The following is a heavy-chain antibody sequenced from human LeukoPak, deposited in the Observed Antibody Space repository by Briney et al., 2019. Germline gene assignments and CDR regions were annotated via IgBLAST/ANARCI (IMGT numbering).Heavy chain of an antibody. D-gene: IGHD2-8*01. CDR2: IYNDGSST. J-gene: IGHJ5*02. CDR3: ASNGLS. CDR1: GFTFSHYW. V-gene: IGHV3-74*01. Sequence: GGSLRLSCAASGFTFSHYWMHWVRQAPGKGLVWVSRIYNDGSSTSYADSVKGRFTISRDNAKSTLYLQMNSLRAEDTAVYYCASNGLSWGQGTLVTVSS.